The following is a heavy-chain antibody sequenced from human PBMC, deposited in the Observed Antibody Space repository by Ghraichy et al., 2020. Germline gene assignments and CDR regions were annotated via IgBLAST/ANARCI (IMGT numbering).Heavy chain of an antibody. J-gene: IGHJ4*02. CDR1: GGSFSGYY. CDR3: GSLTTPFDY. D-gene: IGHD1/OR15-1a*01. CDR2: INHSGST. V-gene: IGHV4-34*01. Sequence: GSLTLSCAVYGGSFSGYYWSWIRQPPGKGLEWIGEINHSGSTNYNPSIKSRVTITVDTSKNQFSLKLSAVPAADTAVYYCGSLTTPFDYWGQGTLVTVSS.